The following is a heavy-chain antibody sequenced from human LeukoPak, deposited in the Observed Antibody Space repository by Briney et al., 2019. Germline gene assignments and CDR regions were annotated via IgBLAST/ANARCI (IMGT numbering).Heavy chain of an antibody. D-gene: IGHD3-10*01. J-gene: IGHJ4*02. CDR1: GYTFTGYY. V-gene: IGHV1-2*02. CDR3: ARVSGYYGSGVESSWRELDY. CDR2: INPNSGGT. Sequence: ASVKVSCKASGYTFTGYYMHWVRQAPGQGLEWMGWINPNSGGTNYAQKFQGRVTMTRDTSISTAYMEPSRLRSDDTAVYYCARVSGYYGSGVESSWRELDYWGQGTLVTVSS.